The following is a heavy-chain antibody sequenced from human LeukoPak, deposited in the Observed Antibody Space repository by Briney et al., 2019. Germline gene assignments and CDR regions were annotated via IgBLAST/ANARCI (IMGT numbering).Heavy chain of an antibody. Sequence: GSGPTLVKPTQTLTLACTFSGFSLITSGVGVGWIRQPPGKALEWLALIYWDDDKRYSPSLKSRLTITKGTSKNQVVLTMTNMDPVDTATYYCAHRAVGPAHLYFDYWGQGTLVTVSS. D-gene: IGHD1-26*01. CDR1: GFSLITSGVG. J-gene: IGHJ4*02. CDR2: IYWDDDK. CDR3: AHRAVGPAHLYFDY. V-gene: IGHV2-5*02.